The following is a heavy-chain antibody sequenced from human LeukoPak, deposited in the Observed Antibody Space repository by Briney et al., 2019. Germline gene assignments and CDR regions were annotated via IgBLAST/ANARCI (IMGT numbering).Heavy chain of an antibody. CDR3: ARDYADSYYYYYGMDV. J-gene: IGHJ6*02. V-gene: IGHV3-23*01. CDR1: GFTFSSYA. Sequence: PGGSLRLSCAASGFTFSSYAMSWVRQAPGKGLEWVSGISGSGGSTYYADSVKGRFTIFRDNSKNTLYLQMNSLRDEDTAVYYCARDYADSYYYYYGMDVWGQGTTVTVSS. CDR2: ISGSGGST. D-gene: IGHD3-16*01.